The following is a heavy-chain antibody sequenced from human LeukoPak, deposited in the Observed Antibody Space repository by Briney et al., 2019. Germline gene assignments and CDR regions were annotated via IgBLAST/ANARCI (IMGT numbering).Heavy chain of an antibody. CDR3: ARAPRYYDILTGYFLDY. CDR2: IIPIFGTA. CDR1: GGTFSSYA. V-gene: IGHV1-69*13. Sequence: ASVKVSCKASGGTFSSYAISWVRQAPGQGLEWMGGIIPIFGTANYAQKFQGRATITADESTSTAYMELSSLRSEDTAVYYCARAPRYYDILTGYFLDYWGQGTLVTVSS. J-gene: IGHJ4*02. D-gene: IGHD3-9*01.